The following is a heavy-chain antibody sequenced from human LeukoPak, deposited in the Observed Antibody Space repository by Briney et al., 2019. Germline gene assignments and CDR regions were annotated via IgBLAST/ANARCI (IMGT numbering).Heavy chain of an antibody. CDR1: GGSISSGTYY. J-gene: IGHJ3*02. D-gene: IGHD6-19*01. CDR3: ARLRRSSGWYAFDI. Sequence: SQTLSLTCTVSGGSISSGTYYWSWIRQPAGKGLEWIGRFYTSGSTNYNPSLKSRVTISVDTSKNQFSLKLSSVTAADTAVYYCARLRRSSGWYAFDIWGQGTMVTVSS. CDR2: FYTSGST. V-gene: IGHV4-61*02.